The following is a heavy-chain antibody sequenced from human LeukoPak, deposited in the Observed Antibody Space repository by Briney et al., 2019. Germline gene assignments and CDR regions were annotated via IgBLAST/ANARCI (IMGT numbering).Heavy chain of an antibody. CDR2: IKQDGSEK. D-gene: IGHD2-2*01. CDR1: GFTFSSYW. V-gene: IGHV3-7*01. J-gene: IGHJ4*02. Sequence: PGGSLRLSCAASGFTFSSYWMSWVRQAPGKGLEWVASIKQDGSEKYYVDSVKGRFTISRDNAKNSLYLQMNSLRAEDTAVYYCARASLSVVPAAIHFDYWGQGTLVTVSS. CDR3: ARASLSVVPAAIHFDY.